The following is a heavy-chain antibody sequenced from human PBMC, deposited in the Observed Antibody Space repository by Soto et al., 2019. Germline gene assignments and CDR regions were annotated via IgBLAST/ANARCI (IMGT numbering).Heavy chain of an antibody. CDR3: AKDYDFWSGYFGSFDY. Sequence: GRSLRLSCAASGFTFSSYAMTWVRQAPGKGLEWVSAIDASGGSTYYADSVKGRFTISRDNSKNTLSLQMKSLRAEDTAIYYCAKDYDFWSGYFGSFDYWGQGTLVTVSS. D-gene: IGHD3-3*01. V-gene: IGHV3-23*01. J-gene: IGHJ4*02. CDR2: IDASGGST. CDR1: GFTFSSYA.